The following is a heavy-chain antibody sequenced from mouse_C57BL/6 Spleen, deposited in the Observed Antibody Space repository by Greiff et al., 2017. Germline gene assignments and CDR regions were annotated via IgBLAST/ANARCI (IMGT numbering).Heavy chain of an antibody. Sequence: QVQLKQPGAELVKPGASVKLSCKASGYTFTSYWMHWVKQRPGRGLEWIGRIDPNSGGTKYNEKFKSKATLTVDKPSSTAYMQLSSLTSEDSAVYYCARSREIYDGYYDYFDYWGQGTTLTVSS. V-gene: IGHV1-72*01. J-gene: IGHJ2*01. D-gene: IGHD2-3*01. CDR2: IDPNSGGT. CDR1: GYTFTSYW. CDR3: ARSREIYDGYYDYFDY.